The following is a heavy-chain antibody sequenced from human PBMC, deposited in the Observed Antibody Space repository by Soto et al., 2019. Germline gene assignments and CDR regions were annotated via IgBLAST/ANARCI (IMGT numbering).Heavy chain of an antibody. D-gene: IGHD3-22*01. CDR3: VRSLHFDASGPGFDF. V-gene: IGHV3-64D*06. Sequence: EVQLVESGGGLVQPGGSLRLSCSASGFTFSTYAMHWVRQAPGKGLKFVSGISSDGLRTDYADSVKVRFTISRDNSNKTLFLHMNSLGQEDTGLYFCVRSLHFDASGPGFDFWGQGTLVTVSS. J-gene: IGHJ4*02. CDR2: ISSDGLRT. CDR1: GFTFSTYA.